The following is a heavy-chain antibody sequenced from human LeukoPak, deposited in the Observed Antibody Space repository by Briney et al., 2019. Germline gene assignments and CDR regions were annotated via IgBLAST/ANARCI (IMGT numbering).Heavy chain of an antibody. CDR1: GGTFSSYA. Sequence: SVKVSCKASGGTFSSYAISWVRQAPGQGLEWMGGIIPIFGTANYAQKFQGRVTITADESTSTAYMELSSLRSEDTAVYYCARNGRDGYAYDYWGQGTLVTVSS. D-gene: IGHD5-24*01. J-gene: IGHJ4*02. V-gene: IGHV1-69*01. CDR2: IIPIFGTA. CDR3: ARNGRDGYAYDY.